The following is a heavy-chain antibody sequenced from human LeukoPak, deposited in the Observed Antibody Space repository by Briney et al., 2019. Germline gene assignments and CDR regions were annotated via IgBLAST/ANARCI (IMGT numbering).Heavy chain of an antibody. CDR2: ISASSNYI. CDR1: GFTFSDYS. V-gene: IGHV3-21*01. Sequence: PGGCLRLSRAASGFTFSDYSMTWVRQAPGKGLEWVSSISASSNYIYYADSVKGRFTISRDNAKNSLYLQMSSLRAEDTAVYYCARDASTRCYLCEVDYWGQGTLVTVSS. J-gene: IGHJ4*02. D-gene: IGHD2-2*01. CDR3: ARDASTRCYLCEVDY.